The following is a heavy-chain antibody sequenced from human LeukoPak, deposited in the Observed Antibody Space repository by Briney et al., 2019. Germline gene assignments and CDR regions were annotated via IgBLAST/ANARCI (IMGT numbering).Heavy chain of an antibody. D-gene: IGHD5-12*01. CDR3: ASGRGYDDAFDI. V-gene: IGHV3-11*04. J-gene: IGHJ3*02. Sequence: KTGGSLRLSCAASGFTFSDYYMSWIRQAPGKGLEWVSYITSSGSNIYYADSVKGRFTISRDNAKNSLYLQMNSLRAEDTAVYYCASGRGYDDAFDIWGQGTMVTASS. CDR1: GFTFSDYY. CDR2: ITSSGSNI.